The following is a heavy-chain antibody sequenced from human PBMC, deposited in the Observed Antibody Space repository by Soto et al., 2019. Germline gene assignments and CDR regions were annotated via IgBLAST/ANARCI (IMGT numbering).Heavy chain of an antibody. CDR3: ARDRESSRVDAFDI. Sequence: QVQLVQSGAEVKKPGSSVKVSCKASGGTFSSYTINWVRQAPGQGLEWMGRIIPIFGIANYAKKFQGRVTITADKSTSTAYMELSSLRSEDTAVYYCARDRESSRVDAFDIWGQGTMVTVSS. CDR1: GGTFSSYT. D-gene: IGHD6-13*01. V-gene: IGHV1-69*08. J-gene: IGHJ3*02. CDR2: IIPIFGIA.